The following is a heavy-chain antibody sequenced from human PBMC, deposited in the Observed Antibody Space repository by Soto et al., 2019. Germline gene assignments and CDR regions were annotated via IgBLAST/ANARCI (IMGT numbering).Heavy chain of an antibody. V-gene: IGHV4-59*01. CDR3: ARAPPPYWGSRDWYFDL. CDR1: GGSISSYY. CDR2: IYYSGST. D-gene: IGHD7-27*01. Sequence: SETLSLTCTVSGGSISSYYWSWIRQPPGKGLEWIGYIYYSGSTNYNPSLKSRVTISVDTSKNQFSLKLSSVTAADTAVYYCARAPPPYWGSRDWYFDLWGRGTLVTVSS. J-gene: IGHJ2*01.